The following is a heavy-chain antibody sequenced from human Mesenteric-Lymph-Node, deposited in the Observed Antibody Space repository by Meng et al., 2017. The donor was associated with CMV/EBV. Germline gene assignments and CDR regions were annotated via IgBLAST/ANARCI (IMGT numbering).Heavy chain of an antibody. D-gene: IGHD1-26*01. CDR3: ARRGLYSGSYLFDY. V-gene: IGHV3-48*03. CDR1: GFIFSSYE. CDR2: ISGSGRTI. J-gene: IGHJ4*02. Sequence: GGSLKLSCEVSGFIFSSYEMNWVRQAPGKGLEWISYISGSGRTIYNAGSVKGRFTISRDNAKNSLYLQMNSLRVEDTAFYVCARRGLYSGSYLFDYWGQGALVTVSS.